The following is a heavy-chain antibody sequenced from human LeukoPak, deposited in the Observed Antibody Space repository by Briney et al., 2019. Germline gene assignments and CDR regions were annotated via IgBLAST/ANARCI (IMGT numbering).Heavy chain of an antibody. V-gene: IGHV3-23*01. J-gene: IGHJ4*02. CDR2: ITGSGGST. CDR3: AKWGDYDVFTGYYDADY. Sequence: PGASLRLSCVASGFTFSNYAMSWVRQAPGKGLEWVSAITGSGGSTYYANSVKGRFTISRDNSKNTLYLQMNSLRAEDTAIYSCAKWGDYDVFTGYYDADYWGQGTLVTVSS. CDR1: GFTFSNYA. D-gene: IGHD3-9*01.